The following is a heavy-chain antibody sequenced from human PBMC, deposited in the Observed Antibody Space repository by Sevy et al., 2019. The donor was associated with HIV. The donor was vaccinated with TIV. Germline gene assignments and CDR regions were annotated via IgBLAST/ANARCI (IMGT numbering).Heavy chain of an antibody. CDR2: IFHTGNT. J-gene: IGHJ3*01. Sequence: SETLSLTHAVSGDSISSGTYSWNWIRQPPGKGLGWIGYIFHTGNTYYNPSLKSRVTMSVDRSKNQFSLRMNSVTAADTAVYFCARDGGTMTTPGSFDFWGQGTMVTVSS. CDR1: GDSISSGTYS. V-gene: IGHV4-30-2*01. D-gene: IGHD4-17*01. CDR3: ARDGGTMTTPGSFDF.